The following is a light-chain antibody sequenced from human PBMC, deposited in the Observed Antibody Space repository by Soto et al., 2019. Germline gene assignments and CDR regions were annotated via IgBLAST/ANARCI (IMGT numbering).Light chain of an antibody. CDR1: QSVSTR. V-gene: IGKV3-15*01. CDR2: GAT. CDR3: QKYHNWKVT. Sequence: EIVMTQSPATLSVSPGERVTLSCRASQSVSTRLAWYQHKPGQSPRLLISGATIGATGIPPRFSASGSGTDFTLTVNSLQSEDIAVYYCQKYHNWKVTLGGGTKV. J-gene: IGKJ4*01.